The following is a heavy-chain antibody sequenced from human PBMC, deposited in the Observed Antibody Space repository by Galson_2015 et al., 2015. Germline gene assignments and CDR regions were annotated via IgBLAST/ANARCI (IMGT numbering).Heavy chain of an antibody. D-gene: IGHD7-27*01. J-gene: IGHJ4*02. CDR1: GFTFSDYY. Sequence: SLRLSCAASGFTFSDYYMSWLRQAPGKGLEWLACISNGGSAINYADSVKGRFSVSRDNAKNSLYLQINSLRAEDTAVYYCARGNWDDYWGQGTLVTVSS. CDR3: ARGNWDDY. V-gene: IGHV3-11*01. CDR2: ISNGGSAI.